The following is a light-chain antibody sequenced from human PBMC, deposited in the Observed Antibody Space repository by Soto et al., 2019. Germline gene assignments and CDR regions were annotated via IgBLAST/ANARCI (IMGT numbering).Light chain of an antibody. Sequence: EILLTQSPGTLSLSPGERATLSCRASQSVSSSYLAWYQQKPGQAPRLLIYGASTRATGIPARFSGSGSGTDFTLTISSLEPEDIAVYYCQQRSNWRVTFGGGTKVDIK. CDR3: QQRSNWRVT. CDR1: QSVSSSY. J-gene: IGKJ4*01. CDR2: GAS. V-gene: IGKV3D-20*02.